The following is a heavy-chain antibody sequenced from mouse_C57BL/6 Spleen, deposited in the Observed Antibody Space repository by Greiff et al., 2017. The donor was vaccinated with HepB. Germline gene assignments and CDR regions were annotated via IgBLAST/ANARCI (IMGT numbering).Heavy chain of an antibody. J-gene: IGHJ4*01. Sequence: EVQLVESGPGMVKPSQSLSLTCTVTGYSITSGYDWHWIRHFPGNKLEWMGYISYSGSTNYNPSLKSRISITHDTSKNHFFLKLNSVTTEDTATYYCARERNYGAMDYWGQGTSVTVSS. V-gene: IGHV3-1*01. CDR1: GYSITSGYD. CDR2: ISYSGST. CDR3: ARERNYGAMDY. D-gene: IGHD1-1*01.